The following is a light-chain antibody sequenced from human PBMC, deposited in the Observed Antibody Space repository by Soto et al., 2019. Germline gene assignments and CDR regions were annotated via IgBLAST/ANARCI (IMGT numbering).Light chain of an antibody. Sequence: DIQMTQSPSSLSASVGDRVTITCRASQSISSSLNWYQQKPGNAPKVLIYAASSLQSGVPLRFSGRGAGTDFTLTISSLQPEDFATYYCQQSYSTPRTFGQGTKVEIK. V-gene: IGKV1-39*01. CDR1: QSISSS. J-gene: IGKJ1*01. CDR2: AAS. CDR3: QQSYSTPRT.